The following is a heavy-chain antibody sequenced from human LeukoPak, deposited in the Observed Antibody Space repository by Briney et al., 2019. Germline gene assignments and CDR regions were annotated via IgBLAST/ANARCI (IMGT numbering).Heavy chain of an antibody. J-gene: IGHJ4*02. CDR2: INPSGGST. D-gene: IGHD5-12*01. V-gene: IGHV1-46*01. Sequence: GASVKVSCKASGYTFTSYGISWVRQAPGQGLEWMGIINPSGGSTSYAQKFQGRVTMTRDTSTSTVYMEPSSLRAEDTAVYYCARGRGYSGYDTYFDYWGQGTLVTVSS. CDR1: GYTFTSYG. CDR3: ARGRGYSGYDTYFDY.